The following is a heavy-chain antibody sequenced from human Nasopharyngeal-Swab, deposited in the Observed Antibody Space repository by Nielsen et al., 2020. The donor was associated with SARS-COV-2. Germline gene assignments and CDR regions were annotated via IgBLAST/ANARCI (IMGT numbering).Heavy chain of an antibody. D-gene: IGHD5-24*01. Sequence: VRQAPGKGLEWVSVIYGGGKTEYADSVRGRFTISRDRSGNTLYLQMNSLRADDTAIYYCARDPRGDGYSFFDYWGQGTEVTVSS. CDR2: IYGGGKT. V-gene: IGHV3-53*01. CDR3: ARDPRGDGYSFFDY. J-gene: IGHJ4*02.